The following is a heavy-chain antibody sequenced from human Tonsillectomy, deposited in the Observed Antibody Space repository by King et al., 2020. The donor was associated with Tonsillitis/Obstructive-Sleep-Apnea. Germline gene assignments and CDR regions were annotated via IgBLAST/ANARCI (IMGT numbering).Heavy chain of an antibody. J-gene: IGHJ6*03. Sequence: QLVQSGAEVKKPGESLKISCQVSGYTFTSYWIGWVRQMPGKGLEWMGIIYPGDTDTRYSPSFQGQVTISADKSISTAYLQWSSLKASDTAMYYCARLSSSGYDTYYFMDVWGKGTTVTVSS. CDR1: GYTFTSYW. V-gene: IGHV5-51*01. CDR2: IYPGDTDT. CDR3: ARLSSSGYDTYYFMDV. D-gene: IGHD5-12*01.